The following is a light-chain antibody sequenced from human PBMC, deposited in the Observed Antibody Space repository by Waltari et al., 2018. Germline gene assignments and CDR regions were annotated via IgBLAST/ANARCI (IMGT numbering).Light chain of an antibody. V-gene: IGLV2-14*01. CDR1: SSDVGGYNL. CDR3: TSYITTRGDWV. CDR2: EVS. J-gene: IGLJ3*02. Sequence: QSALTQPASVSGSPGPSITISCTGTSSDVGGYNLVSWHQQHPGKAPKLIIYEVSNRPSGVSNRFSGSKSGNTASLTISGLQAEDEADYYCTSYITTRGDWVFGGGTKLTVL.